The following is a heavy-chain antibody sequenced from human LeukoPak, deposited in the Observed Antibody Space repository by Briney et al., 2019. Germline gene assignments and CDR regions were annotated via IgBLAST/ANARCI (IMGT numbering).Heavy chain of an antibody. CDR3: ARDFEDIVVVPAALDLYYYYMDV. J-gene: IGHJ6*03. CDR2: INSDGSST. V-gene: IGHV3-74*01. Sequence: TGGSLRLSCAASGFTFSSYWMHWVRQAPGKGLVWVSRINSDGSSTSYADSVKGRFTISRDNAKNTLYLQMNSLRAEDTAVYYCARDFEDIVVVPAALDLYYYYMDVWGKGTTVTVSS. D-gene: IGHD2-2*01. CDR1: GFTFSSYW.